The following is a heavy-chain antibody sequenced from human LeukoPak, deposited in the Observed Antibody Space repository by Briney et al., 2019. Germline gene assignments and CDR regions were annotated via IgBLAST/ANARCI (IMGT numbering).Heavy chain of an antibody. Sequence: SVKVSCKASGGTFSSYAISWVRHAPGQGLEWMGGIIPIFGTANYAQKFQGRVTITADESTSTAYMELSSLRSEDTAVYYCARLGGTGRAIDYWGQGTLVTVSS. CDR2: IIPIFGTA. J-gene: IGHJ4*02. CDR1: GGTFSSYA. D-gene: IGHD3-10*01. V-gene: IGHV1-69*13. CDR3: ARLGGTGRAIDY.